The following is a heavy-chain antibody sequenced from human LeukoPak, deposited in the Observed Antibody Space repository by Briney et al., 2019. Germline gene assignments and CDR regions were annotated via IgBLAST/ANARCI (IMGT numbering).Heavy chain of an antibody. J-gene: IGHJ4*02. CDR1: GGSISSSSYY. CDR2: IYYSGST. CDR3: ARDETDCSGGSCYSGYYFDY. V-gene: IGHV4-39*07. D-gene: IGHD2-15*01. Sequence: PSETLTLTCTVSGGSISSSSYYWGWIRQPPGKGLEWIGSIYYSGSTYYNPSLKSRVTLSVDPSKNQFSLKLSSVTAADTAVYYCARDETDCSGGSCYSGYYFDYWGQGTLVTVSS.